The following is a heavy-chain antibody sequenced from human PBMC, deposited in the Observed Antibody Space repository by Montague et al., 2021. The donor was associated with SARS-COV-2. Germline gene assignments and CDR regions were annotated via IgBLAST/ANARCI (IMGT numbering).Heavy chain of an antibody. CDR2: IYYFGTT. D-gene: IGHD6-19*01. CDR3: ARNGGAAVPGLLLGMDI. Sequence: SETLSLTCIVSGGSISGHYWSWVRQTPEKGLERIGYIYYFGTTNYNPSPKTRVTFSVDTSKNQLSLMLTSVTAAATGVYYCARNGGAAVPGLLLGMDIWGQGTTVTVSS. J-gene: IGHJ6*02. V-gene: IGHV4-59*11. CDR1: GGSISGHY.